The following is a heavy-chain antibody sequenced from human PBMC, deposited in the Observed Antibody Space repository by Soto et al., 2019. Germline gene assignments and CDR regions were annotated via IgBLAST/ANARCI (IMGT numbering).Heavy chain of an antibody. CDR2: IYYSGST. CDR3: ARDKSELPGYCSGGSCSSAFDI. Sequence: SETLSLTCTVSGGSISSYYWSWIWQPPGKGLEWIGYIYYSGSTNYNPSLKGRVTISVDTSKNQFSLKLSSVTAADTAVYYCARDKSELPGYCSGGSCSSAFDIWGQGTMVTVSS. J-gene: IGHJ3*02. CDR1: GGSISSYY. D-gene: IGHD2-15*01. V-gene: IGHV4-59*01.